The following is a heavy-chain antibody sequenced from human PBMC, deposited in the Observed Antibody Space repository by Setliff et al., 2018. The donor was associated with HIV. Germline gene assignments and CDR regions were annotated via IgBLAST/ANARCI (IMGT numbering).Heavy chain of an antibody. D-gene: IGHD2-21*02. J-gene: IGHJ4*02. CDR2: FYYSGTT. CDR1: GASITTNSYY. Sequence: SETLSLTCAVSGASITTNSYYWGWIRQTPEKGLEWIGDFYYSGTTYYNPSLKSRATISVDRSQNQLSLRLSSVTAADTAVYHCARFVLAWFDFSTGAVEVTDPYAFDFWGQGILVTVSS. CDR3: ARFVLAWFDFSTGAVEVTDPYAFDF. V-gene: IGHV4-39*01.